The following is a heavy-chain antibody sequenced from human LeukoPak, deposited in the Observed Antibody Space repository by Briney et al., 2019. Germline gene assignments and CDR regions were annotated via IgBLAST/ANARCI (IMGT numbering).Heavy chain of an antibody. J-gene: IGHJ4*02. CDR1: GGSISSSSFY. Sequence: PSETLSLTCTVSGGSISSSSFYWGWIRQPPGKGLEWLGSFYYSGSTYSNPSLKSRVTISVDTSKNQFFLKLSSVTTADTAVYYCARHLYSSSRNPTFDYWGQGTLVTVSS. V-gene: IGHV4-39*01. CDR2: FYYSGST. CDR3: ARHLYSSSRNPTFDY. D-gene: IGHD6-13*01.